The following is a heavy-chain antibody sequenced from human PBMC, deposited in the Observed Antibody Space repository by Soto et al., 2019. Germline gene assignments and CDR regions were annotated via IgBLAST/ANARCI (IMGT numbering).Heavy chain of an antibody. CDR1: GFSLSSSGVS. CDR2: IDWENDR. V-gene: IGHV2-5*02. J-gene: IGHJ5*01. D-gene: IGHD4-17*01. CDR3: AHRGSEGRYGRGWFDS. Sequence: QITLKESGPTLVKPSETLTLICSFSGFSLSSSGVSVAWIRQSPGGALEWLALIDWENDRRYNPSLQNRLIIGMDNPKNEVVLSIFNTDAVDTGTYNCAHRGSEGRYGRGWFDSWGQGTLVIVSS.